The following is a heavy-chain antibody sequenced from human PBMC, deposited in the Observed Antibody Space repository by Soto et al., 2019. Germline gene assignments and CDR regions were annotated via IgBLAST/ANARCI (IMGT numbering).Heavy chain of an antibody. D-gene: IGHD3-10*01. V-gene: IGHV3-23*01. CDR3: AKAHSITMVRGVIVYFDY. Sequence: GGSLRLSCAASGFTFSSYAMSWVRQAPGKGLEWVSAISGSGGSTYYADSVKGRFTISRDNSKNTLYLQMNSLRAEETAVYYCAKAHSITMVRGVIVYFDYWGQGTLVTVSS. J-gene: IGHJ4*02. CDR2: ISGSGGST. CDR1: GFTFSSYA.